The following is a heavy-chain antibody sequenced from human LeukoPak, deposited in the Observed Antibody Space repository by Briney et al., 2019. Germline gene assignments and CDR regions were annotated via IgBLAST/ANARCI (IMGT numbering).Heavy chain of an antibody. CDR1: GFTFSSYA. CDR2: ISGSGGST. Sequence: GGSLRLSCAASGFTFSSYAMSWVRQAPGKGLEWVSAISGSGGSTYYADSVKGRFTISRDNAKNSLYLQMNSLRAEDTALYYCAKDIGPYSGSYGGILKGKNYYGMDVWGQGTTVTVSS. D-gene: IGHD1-26*01. CDR3: AKDIGPYSGSYGGILKGKNYYGMDV. V-gene: IGHV3-23*01. J-gene: IGHJ6*02.